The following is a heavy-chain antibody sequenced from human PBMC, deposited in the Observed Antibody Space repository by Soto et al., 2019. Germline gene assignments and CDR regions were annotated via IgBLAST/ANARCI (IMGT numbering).Heavy chain of an antibody. CDR2: ISYDGSNK. V-gene: IGHV3-30-3*01. D-gene: IGHD4-17*01. CDR3: ARIGVMTTVTHETGGGY. J-gene: IGHJ4*02. Sequence: VAVISYDGSNKYYADSVKGRFTISRDNSKNTLYLQMNSLRAEDTAVYYCARIGVMTTVTHETGGGYWGQGTLVTVSS.